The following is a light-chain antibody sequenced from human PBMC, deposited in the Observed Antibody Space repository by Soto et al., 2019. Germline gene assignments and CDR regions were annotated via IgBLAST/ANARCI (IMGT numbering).Light chain of an antibody. J-gene: IGLJ1*01. CDR2: EGS. CDR3: CSYAGSSTYV. Sequence: QSVLAQPASVSGSPGQSITISCTGTSIDVGSENLVSWYQQHPGKAPKLVIYEGSKRPSGGSNRFSGSKSGNTASLTISGLQAEDEADYYCCSYAGSSTYVFGTGTKVAVL. CDR1: SIDVGSENL. V-gene: IGLV2-23*01.